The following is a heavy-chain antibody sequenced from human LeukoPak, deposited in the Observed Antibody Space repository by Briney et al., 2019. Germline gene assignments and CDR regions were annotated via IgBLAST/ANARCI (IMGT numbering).Heavy chain of an antibody. J-gene: IGHJ4*02. D-gene: IGHD2-8*01. CDR3: ARGRMVYAPPFAY. V-gene: IGHV3-30*01. CDR2: ISYDGNNK. Sequence: SGGSLRLSCEAPEFIFSSYALNWVRQAPGKGLDWVAVISYDGNNKYYADSVKGRFTISRDNSKNTVYLQMNSLRAEDTAVYYCARGRMVYAPPFAYCGQRTLATVSS. CDR1: EFIFSSYA.